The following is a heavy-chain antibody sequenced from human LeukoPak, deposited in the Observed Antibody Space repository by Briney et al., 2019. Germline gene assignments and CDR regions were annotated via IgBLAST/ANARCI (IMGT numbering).Heavy chain of an antibody. V-gene: IGHV1-2*02. CDR3: ARHPGGGLRYFDWFKLNNPYYYYLDV. Sequence: ASVKVSCKTSGYTFTCYYLHWVRQAPGQGLEWMGWINPNSGGTNYAQKFQGRVTMTRDTSFSKAYMELSRLRSDDSDVYYCARHPGGGLRYFDWFKLNNPYYYYLDVWGKGTTVTISS. J-gene: IGHJ6*03. CDR1: GYTFTCYY. D-gene: IGHD3-9*01. CDR2: INPNSGGT.